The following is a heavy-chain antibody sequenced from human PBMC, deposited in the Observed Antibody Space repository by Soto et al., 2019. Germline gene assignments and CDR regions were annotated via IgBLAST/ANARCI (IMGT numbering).Heavy chain of an antibody. Sequence: QVQLVQSGAEVKKPGASVKVSCKASGYTFTSYDINWVRQATGQGLEWMGWMNPNSGNTGYAQKLQGRVTMTRNTSRSRAYMEMSSLRSEDTAVYYCQVGRGRYYDCYGMDVWGQGTTVTVSS. D-gene: IGHD2-15*01. CDR2: MNPNSGNT. CDR1: GYTFTSYD. J-gene: IGHJ6*02. CDR3: QVGRGRYYDCYGMDV. V-gene: IGHV1-8*02.